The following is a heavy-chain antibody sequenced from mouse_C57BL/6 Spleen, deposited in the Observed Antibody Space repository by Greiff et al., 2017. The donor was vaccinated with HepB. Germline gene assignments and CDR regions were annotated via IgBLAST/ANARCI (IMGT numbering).Heavy chain of an antibody. J-gene: IGHJ3*01. CDR2: ISYDGSN. V-gene: IGHV3-6*01. Sequence: EVQLVESGPGLVKPSQSLSLTCSVTGYSITSGYYWNWIRQFPGNKLEWMGYISYDGSNNYNPSLKNRISITRDTSKNQLFLKLNSVTTEDTATYYCARNWDWFAYWGQGTLVTVSA. CDR3: ARNWDWFAY. D-gene: IGHD4-1*01. CDR1: GYSITSGYY.